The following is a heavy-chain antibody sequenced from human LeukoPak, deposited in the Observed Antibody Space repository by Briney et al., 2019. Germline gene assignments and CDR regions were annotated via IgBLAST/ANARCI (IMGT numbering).Heavy chain of an antibody. Sequence: PGGSLRLSCAASGFPFSSYWMHWVRQAPGKGLVWVSRINSDGSSTSYADSVKGRFTISRDNAKNTLYLQMNSLRAEDTAVYYCARVPHYSSGREYFQHWGQGTLVTVSS. V-gene: IGHV3-74*01. J-gene: IGHJ1*01. D-gene: IGHD6-19*01. CDR3: ARVPHYSSGREYFQH. CDR1: GFPFSSYW. CDR2: INSDGSST.